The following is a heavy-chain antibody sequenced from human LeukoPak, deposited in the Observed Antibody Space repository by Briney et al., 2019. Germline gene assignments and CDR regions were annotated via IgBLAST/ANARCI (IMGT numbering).Heavy chain of an antibody. D-gene: IGHD1-7*01. CDR3: AREGMGTTFSAWFDP. J-gene: IGHJ5*02. Sequence: GGSLRLSCAASGFTFSTYGMHWVRQAPGKGLEWVAIISYDGTYKYYADSVKGRFTISRDNSENTLYLQMNSLRAEDTAVYYCAREGMGTTFSAWFDPWGQGTLVTVSS. CDR2: ISYDGTYK. CDR1: GFTFSTYG. V-gene: IGHV3-30*03.